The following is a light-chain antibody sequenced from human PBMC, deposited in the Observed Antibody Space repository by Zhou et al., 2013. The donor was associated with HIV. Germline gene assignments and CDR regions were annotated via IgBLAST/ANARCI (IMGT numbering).Light chain of an antibody. CDR2: GAS. Sequence: EIVLTQSPGTLSLSPGERATLSCRASQGVSSNLAWYQQKPGQAPRLLIYGASTRATDIPDRFSGSGSGTEFTLTISRVEADDVGVYYCMQGGAFGQGTKLEIK. CDR3: MQGGA. V-gene: IGKV3-15*01. J-gene: IGKJ2*01. CDR1: QGVSSN.